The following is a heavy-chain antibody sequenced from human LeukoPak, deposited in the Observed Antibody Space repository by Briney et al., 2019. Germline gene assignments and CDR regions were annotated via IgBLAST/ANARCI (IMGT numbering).Heavy chain of an antibody. CDR2: TNSDGSST. CDR3: ARDPWVGYCSGGSCSRAY. Sequence: GGSLRLSCAASGFTFSSYWMHCVRQAPGKGLVWVSRTNSDGSSTSYADSVKGRFTISRDNAKNTLYLQMNSLRAEDKAVYYCARDPWVGYCSGGSCSRAYWGQGTLVTVSS. J-gene: IGHJ4*02. CDR1: GFTFSSYW. V-gene: IGHV3-74*01. D-gene: IGHD2-15*01.